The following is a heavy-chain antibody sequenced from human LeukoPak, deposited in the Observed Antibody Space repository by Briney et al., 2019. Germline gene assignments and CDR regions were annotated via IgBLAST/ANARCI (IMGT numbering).Heavy chain of an antibody. D-gene: IGHD6-13*01. CDR2: ISGSGGST. V-gene: IGHV3-23*01. CDR3: AKQYSSSRNDY. Sequence: GGSLRLSCAASGFTVSSNYMSWVREAPGKGLEWVSAISGSGGSTYYADSVKGRFTISRDNSKNTLYLQMNSLRAEDTAVYYCAKQYSSSRNDYWGQGTLVTVSS. J-gene: IGHJ4*02. CDR1: GFTVSSNY.